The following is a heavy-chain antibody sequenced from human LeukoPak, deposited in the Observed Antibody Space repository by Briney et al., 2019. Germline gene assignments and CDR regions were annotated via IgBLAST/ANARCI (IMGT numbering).Heavy chain of an antibody. J-gene: IGHJ4*02. CDR3: AKDLCSSTSCYTVTGFDY. V-gene: IGHV3-23*01. Sequence: GGSLRLSCAASGFTFSSYAMSWVRQAPGKGLEWVSAISGSGGSTYYADSVKGRFTTSRDNSKNTLYLQMNSLRAEDTAVYYCAKDLCSSTSCYTVTGFDYWGQGTLVTVSS. D-gene: IGHD2-2*02. CDR2: ISGSGGST. CDR1: GFTFSSYA.